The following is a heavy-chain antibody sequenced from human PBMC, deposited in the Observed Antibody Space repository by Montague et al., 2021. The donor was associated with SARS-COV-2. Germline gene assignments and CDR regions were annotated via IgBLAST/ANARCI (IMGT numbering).Heavy chain of an antibody. CDR1: GFTFSSYW. CDR2: IEEDGSEK. D-gene: IGHD6-19*01. CDR3: SRERQDSSGWSTYWYFDL. J-gene: IGHJ2*01. V-gene: IGHV3-7*01. Sequence: SLRLSCAASGFTFSSYWMSWVRQAPGKGPEWVANIEEDGSEKYYMDSVKGRFTISRDNAKNSLSLQMNSLRAEDTAVYYCSRERQDSSGWSTYWYFDLWGRCTLVTGSS.